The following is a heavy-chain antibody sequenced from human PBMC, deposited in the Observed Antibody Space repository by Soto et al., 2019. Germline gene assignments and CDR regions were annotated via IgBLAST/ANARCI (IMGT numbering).Heavy chain of an antibody. J-gene: IGHJ2*01. Sequence: GGSLRLSCAASGFTVSSNYMSWVRQAPGKGLEWVSVIYSGGSTYYADSVKGRFTISRDNSKNTLYLQMNSLRAEDTAVYYCARESLKSGWYFDLWGRGTLVTVSS. CDR1: GFTVSSNY. CDR2: IYSGGST. V-gene: IGHV3-66*01. CDR3: ARESLKSGWYFDL.